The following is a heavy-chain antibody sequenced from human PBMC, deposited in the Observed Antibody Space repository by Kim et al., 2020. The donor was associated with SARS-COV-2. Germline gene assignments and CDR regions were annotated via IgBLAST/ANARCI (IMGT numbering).Heavy chain of an antibody. Sequence: GSTYSADSVKGRFTISRDNSKNTLYLQMNSLRAEDTAVYYCARDSIGLDYWGQGTLVTVSS. V-gene: IGHV3-66*01. D-gene: IGHD2-2*01. J-gene: IGHJ4*02. CDR3: ARDSIGLDY. CDR2: GST.